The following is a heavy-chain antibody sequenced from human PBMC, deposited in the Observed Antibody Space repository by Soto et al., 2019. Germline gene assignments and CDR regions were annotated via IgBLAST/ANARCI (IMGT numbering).Heavy chain of an antibody. CDR3: ARSDQRITIFGVVIGSFDY. CDR1: GGSISSSSYY. J-gene: IGHJ4*02. D-gene: IGHD3-3*01. CDR2: IYYSGST. V-gene: IGHV4-39*01. Sequence: QLQLQESGPGLVKPSETLSLTCTVSGGSISSSSYYWGWIRQPPGKGLEWIGSIYYSGSTYYNPSPKSRVTISVDTSKNQFSLKLSSVTAADTAVYYCARSDQRITIFGVVIGSFDYWGQGTLVTVSS.